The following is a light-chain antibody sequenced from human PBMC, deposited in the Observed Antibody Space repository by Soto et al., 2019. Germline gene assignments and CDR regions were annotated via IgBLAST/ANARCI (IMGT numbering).Light chain of an antibody. CDR2: GAS. Sequence: EIVMTQSPATLSVSPGERATLPCRASQSVGSNLAWYQQKPGQAPRRLIYGASTRATGIPARFSGSGSGTEFTLTISSLQSEDFAVYYCQQSNNWPYTFGQGTKLEIK. J-gene: IGKJ2*01. V-gene: IGKV3-15*01. CDR1: QSVGSN. CDR3: QQSNNWPYT.